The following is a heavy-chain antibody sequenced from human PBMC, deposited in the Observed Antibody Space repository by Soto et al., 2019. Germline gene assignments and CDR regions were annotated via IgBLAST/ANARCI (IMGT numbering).Heavy chain of an antibody. CDR2: ISYDGSNK. CDR3: AKDCGGDCPLDY. CDR1: GFTFSSYG. V-gene: IGHV3-30*18. Sequence: GSLRLSCAASGFTFSSYGMHWVRQAPGKGLEWVAVISYDGSNKYYADSVKGRFTISRDNSKNTLYLQMNSLRAEDTAVYYCAKDCGGDCPLDYWGQGTLVT. D-gene: IGHD2-21*02. J-gene: IGHJ4*02.